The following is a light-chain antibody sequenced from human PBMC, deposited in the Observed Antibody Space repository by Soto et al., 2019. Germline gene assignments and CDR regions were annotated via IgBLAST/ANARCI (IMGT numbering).Light chain of an antibody. Sequence: QSALTQPASVSGSPGQSITISCTGTSSDVGGYNLVSWYQQYPDKAPKLMIFDVNTRPSGVSNRVSGSKSGNTASLTISGLQAEDEADYYCSPYKSSSTLPYVLGTGPKRTVL. J-gene: IGLJ1*01. V-gene: IGLV2-14*01. CDR3: SPYKSSSTLPYV. CDR1: SSDVGGYNL. CDR2: DVN.